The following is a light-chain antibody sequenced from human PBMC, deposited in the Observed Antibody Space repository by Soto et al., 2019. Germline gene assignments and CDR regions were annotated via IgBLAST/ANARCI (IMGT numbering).Light chain of an antibody. J-gene: IGKJ3*01. CDR3: QQYRSYLFT. CDR1: QSISSW. Sequence: DIQMTQSPSTLSASVGDRVTITCRASQSISSWVAWYQQKPGKAPKLLIYKASTLESGVPSRFSGSGSGTEVTLTISSLQPDDFATYYCQQYRSYLFTFGPGTKVDIK. V-gene: IGKV1-5*03. CDR2: KAS.